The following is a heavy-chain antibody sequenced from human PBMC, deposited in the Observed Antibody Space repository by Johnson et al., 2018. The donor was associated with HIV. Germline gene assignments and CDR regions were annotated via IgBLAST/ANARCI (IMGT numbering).Heavy chain of an antibody. V-gene: IGHV3-66*03. CDR1: GFTVSSNY. CDR2: ISSSGSTI. Sequence: VQLVESGGGLIQSGGSLRLSCAASGFTVSSNYMSWVRQAPGKGLEWVSYISSSGSTIYYADSVKGRFTISRDNSKNTLYLQMGSLRAEDMAVYYCARVSWGDAFDIWGQGTMVTVSS. CDR3: ARVSWGDAFDI. D-gene: IGHD7-27*01. J-gene: IGHJ3*02.